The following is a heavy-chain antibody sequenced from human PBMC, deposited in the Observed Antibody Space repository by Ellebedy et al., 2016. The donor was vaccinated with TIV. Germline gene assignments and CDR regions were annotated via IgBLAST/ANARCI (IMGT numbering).Heavy chain of an antibody. Sequence: GESLKISCAASGFTFSNAWMNWVRQAPGKGLEWVVRIKSKSSGGTTDYAAPGKGRFTISRDDSKNTLYMQMNSLKTEDTGVYYCGYGSGNYYRARWGQGTPVTVSS. V-gene: IGHV3-15*07. J-gene: IGHJ4*02. D-gene: IGHD3-10*01. CDR3: GYGSGNYYRAR. CDR1: GFTFSNAW. CDR2: IKSKSSGGTT.